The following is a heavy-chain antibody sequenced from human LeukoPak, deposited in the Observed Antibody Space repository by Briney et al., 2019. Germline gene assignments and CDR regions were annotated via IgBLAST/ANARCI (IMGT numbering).Heavy chain of an antibody. CDR2: INTNTGNP. V-gene: IGHV7-4-1*02. J-gene: IGHJ6*03. D-gene: IGHD6-13*01. CDR3: ARVDGSSWPYYYYYFYMDV. Sequence: ASVKVSCKASGYTFTSYAMNWVRQAPGQGLELMGWINTNTGNPTYAQGFTGRFVFSLDTSVSTAYLQISSLKAEDTAVYCCARVDGSSWPYYYYYFYMDVWGKGTTVTVSS. CDR1: GYTFTSYA.